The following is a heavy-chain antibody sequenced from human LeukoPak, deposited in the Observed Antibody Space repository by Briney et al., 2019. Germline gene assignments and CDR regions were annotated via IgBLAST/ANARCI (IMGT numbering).Heavy chain of an antibody. J-gene: IGHJ4*02. V-gene: IGHV1-18*01. CDR3: ARVPPHYYDSSGYYWIDY. D-gene: IGHD3-22*01. CDR1: GGTFSSYA. CDR2: ISAYNGNT. Sequence: GASVKVSCKASGGTFSSYAISWVRQAPGQGLEWMGWISAYNGNTNYAQKLQGRVTMTTDTSTSTAYMELRSLRSDDTAVYYCARVPPHYYDSSGYYWIDYWGQGTLVTVSS.